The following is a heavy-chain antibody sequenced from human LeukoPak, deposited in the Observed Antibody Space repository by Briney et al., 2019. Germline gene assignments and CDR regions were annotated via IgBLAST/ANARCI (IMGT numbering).Heavy chain of an antibody. J-gene: IGHJ3*02. D-gene: IGHD6-13*01. CDR1: GGSLNSGRDS. CDR2: VSSTGST. Sequence: SETLSLTCTVSGGSLNSGRDSWSWVRQSAGKGLEWIGRVSSTGSTNYNAALKSRVAISVDTSKNQFSLKLSSVTAADTAVYYCARDLGGSSWGSDAFDIWGQGTMVTVSS. V-gene: IGHV4-61*10. CDR3: ARDLGGSSWGSDAFDI.